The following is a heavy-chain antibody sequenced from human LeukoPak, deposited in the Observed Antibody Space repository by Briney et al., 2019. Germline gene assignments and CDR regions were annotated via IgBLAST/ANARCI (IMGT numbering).Heavy chain of an antibody. CDR2: IYHSWST. J-gene: IGHJ6*03. CDR3: ARSLYYYYYMDV. V-gene: IGHV4-59*01. Sequence: PSETLSLTCTVSGGCINNYYWSWIRQPAAKGLELVGYIYHSWSTNYNPSLKSRVTISVDTSKNQFSLKLSSVTAADTAVYYCARSLYYYYYMDVWGKGTTVTISS. CDR1: GGCINNYY.